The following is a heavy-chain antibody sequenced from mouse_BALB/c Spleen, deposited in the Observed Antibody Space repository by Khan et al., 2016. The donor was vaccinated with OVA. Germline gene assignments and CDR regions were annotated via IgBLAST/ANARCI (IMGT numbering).Heavy chain of an antibody. CDR1: GYTFTSYW. CDR2: INPSTGYT. V-gene: IGHV1-7*01. J-gene: IGHJ3*01. D-gene: IGHD1-1*01. CDR3: ANHGSSSAWLTY. Sequence: QVRLQQSGAELAKPGASVKMSCKASGYTFTSYWMHWVKQRPGQGLEWIGYINPSTGYTEYTQRFKDQATLTADKSSSTAYMQLSSLTSEESAVYYCANHGSSSAWLTYWGQGTLVTVSA.